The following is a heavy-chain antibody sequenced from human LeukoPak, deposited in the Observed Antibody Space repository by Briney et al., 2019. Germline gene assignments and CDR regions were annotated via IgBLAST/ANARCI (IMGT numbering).Heavy chain of an antibody. Sequence: ASVKVSCKASGYTFTSYDINWVRPATGQGLEWMGWMNPNSGNTGYAQKFQGRVTMTRNTSISTAYMELSSLRSEDTAVYYCARGDQMDYYDSSGYYGYWGQGTLVTVSS. V-gene: IGHV1-8*01. J-gene: IGHJ4*02. CDR3: ARGDQMDYYDSSGYYGY. CDR2: MNPNSGNT. CDR1: GYTFTSYD. D-gene: IGHD3-22*01.